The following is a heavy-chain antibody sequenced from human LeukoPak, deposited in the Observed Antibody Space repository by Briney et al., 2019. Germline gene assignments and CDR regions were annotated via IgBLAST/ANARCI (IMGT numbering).Heavy chain of an antibody. CDR3: ARESGYHGSGFDP. J-gene: IGHJ5*02. Sequence: PGGSLRLSCAASGLTVSKKYMSWVRQAPGKGLEWVSVIYSGGSTYYADSVKGRFTISRDNSKNTLYLQMNSLRDEDTAVYYCARESGYHGSGFDPWGQGTLVTVSS. D-gene: IGHD3-10*01. CDR2: IYSGGST. CDR1: GLTVSKKY. V-gene: IGHV3-66*01.